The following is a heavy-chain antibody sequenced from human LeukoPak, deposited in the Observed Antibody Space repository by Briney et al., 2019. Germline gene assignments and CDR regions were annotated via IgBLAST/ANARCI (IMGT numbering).Heavy chain of an antibody. V-gene: IGHV3-11*01. CDR3: ARDTYYYDSSGYWFDY. Sequence: GGSLRLSCAASGFTFSDYYMSWIRQAPGKGLEWVSYISSSGSTIYYADSVKGRFTISRDNAKNSLYLQMNSLRAEDTGVYYCARDTYYYDSSGYWFDYWGQGTLVTVSS. CDR2: ISSSGSTI. J-gene: IGHJ4*02. D-gene: IGHD3-22*01. CDR1: GFTFSDYY.